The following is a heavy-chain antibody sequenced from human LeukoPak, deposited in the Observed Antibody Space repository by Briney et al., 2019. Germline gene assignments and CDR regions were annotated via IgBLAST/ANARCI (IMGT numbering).Heavy chain of an antibody. D-gene: IGHD2-21*02. CDR3: VREVTVTSYFDY. CDR1: GFTFSSNY. J-gene: IGHJ4*02. V-gene: IGHV3-66*01. CDR2: IYSGGST. Sequence: GGSLRLSCAASGFTFSSNYMSWVRQAPGKGLEWVSVIYSGGSTYYADSVKGRFTISRDNAKNTLYLQMNSLRAEDTAVYYCVREVTVTSYFDYWGQGILVTVSS.